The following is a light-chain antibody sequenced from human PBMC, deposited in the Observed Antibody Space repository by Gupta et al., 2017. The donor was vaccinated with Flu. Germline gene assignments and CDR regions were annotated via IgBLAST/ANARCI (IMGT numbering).Light chain of an antibody. CDR3: QQYYSRPLT. CDR2: WAS. V-gene: IGKV4-1*01. CDR1: QSVLYSSNNKNY. Sequence: DIVMTQSPDSLAVSLGERATINCKSSQSVLYSSNNKNYLAWYQQKAGQPPKLLISWASTRESGVPDRFSGSGSGTDFTLTISSLQAEDVAVYYCQQYYSRPLTFGGGTKVEIK. J-gene: IGKJ4*01.